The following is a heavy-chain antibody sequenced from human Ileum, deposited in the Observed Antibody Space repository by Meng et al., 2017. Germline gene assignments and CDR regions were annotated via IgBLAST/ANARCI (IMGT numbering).Heavy chain of an antibody. D-gene: IGHD3-16*01. CDR3: VLMNTFTHPGED. J-gene: IGHJ4*02. V-gene: IGHV3-21*01. Sequence: VQPGESGGGLIKPGGSLRLSCACSGFTFSSYSMNWVRQAPGKGLEWVSFITGTSSYIYYADSVKGRFTISRDNAKNSLYLQMNSLRAEDTAVYFCVLMNTFTHPGEDWGQGTLVTVSS. CDR1: GFTFSSYS. CDR2: ITGTSSYI.